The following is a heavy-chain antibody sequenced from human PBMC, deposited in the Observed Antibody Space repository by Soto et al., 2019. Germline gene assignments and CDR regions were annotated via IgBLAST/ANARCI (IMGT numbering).Heavy chain of an antibody. D-gene: IGHD6-13*01. CDR3: AREAHFGAASCRFFDY. CDR2: SSSSGSTI. J-gene: IGHJ4*02. Sequence: GESLKISCAASGFTFSSYEMNWVRQAPGKGLEWVSYSSSSGSTIYYADSVKGRFTISRDNSKNSLYLQMNSLRAEDTPVYYGAREAHFGAASCRFFDYWGQGTLVTVSS. V-gene: IGHV3-48*03. CDR1: GFTFSSYE.